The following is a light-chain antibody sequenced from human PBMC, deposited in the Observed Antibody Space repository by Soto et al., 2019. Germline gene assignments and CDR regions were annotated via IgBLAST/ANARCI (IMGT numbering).Light chain of an antibody. CDR2: KPS. CDR1: QSISSW. Sequence: DIQMTQSPSTLSSSVGHRVTITCRASQSISSWLAWYQQNPGKAPKLLIYKPSSLESGVPSRFSGSGSGTEFPLSISSLQPDDFATYYCQQYNGYPVTFGQGTKLDI. J-gene: IGKJ2*01. V-gene: IGKV1-5*03. CDR3: QQYNGYPVT.